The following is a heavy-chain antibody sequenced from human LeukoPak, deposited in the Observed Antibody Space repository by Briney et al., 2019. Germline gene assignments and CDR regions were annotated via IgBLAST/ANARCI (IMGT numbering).Heavy chain of an antibody. CDR3: ARAGYCSSTSCYYYGMDV. D-gene: IGHD2-2*01. Sequence: RGSLRLSCAASGFTFSSYWMSWVRQAPGKGLEWVANIKQDGSEKYYMDSVKGRFTISRDNAKNSLYLQMNSLRAEDTAVYYCARAGYCSSTSCYYYGMDVWGQGTTVTVSS. V-gene: IGHV3-7*01. CDR2: IKQDGSEK. CDR1: GFTFSSYW. J-gene: IGHJ6*02.